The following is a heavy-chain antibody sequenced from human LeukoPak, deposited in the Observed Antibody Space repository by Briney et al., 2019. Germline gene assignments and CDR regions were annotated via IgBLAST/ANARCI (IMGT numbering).Heavy chain of an antibody. D-gene: IGHD4-11*01. CDR1: GGSISSSSYY. CDR3: ARDPSSRQVTTSPYYFDY. CDR2: IYHSGST. V-gene: IGHV4-39*07. J-gene: IGHJ4*02. Sequence: PSETLSLTCTVSGGSISSSSYYWGWIRQPPGKGLEWIGSIYHSGSTYYNPSLKSRVTISVDTSKNQFSLKLSSVTAADTAVYYCARDPSSRQVTTSPYYFDYWGQGTLVTVSS.